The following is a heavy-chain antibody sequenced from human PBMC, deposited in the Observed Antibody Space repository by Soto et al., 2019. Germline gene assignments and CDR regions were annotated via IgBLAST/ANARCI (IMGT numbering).Heavy chain of an antibody. CDR3: ARSSNTYYYDSSGYYDY. CDR1: GFTVSSNY. J-gene: IGHJ4*02. Sequence: GGSLRLSCAASGFTVSSNYMSWVREAPGKGLEWASVIYSGGSTYYADSVKGRFTISRDNSKNTLYLQMNSLRAEDTAVYYCARSSNTYYYDSSGYYDYWGQGTLVTVSS. CDR2: IYSGGST. V-gene: IGHV3-53*01. D-gene: IGHD3-22*01.